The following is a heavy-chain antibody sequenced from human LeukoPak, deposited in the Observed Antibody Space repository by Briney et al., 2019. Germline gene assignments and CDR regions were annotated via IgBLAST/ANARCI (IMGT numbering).Heavy chain of an antibody. D-gene: IGHD3-22*01. CDR2: INPNSGGT. CDR1: GYTFTGYY. Sequence: ASVKVSCKASGYTFTGYYMHWVRQAPGQGLEWMGWINPNSGGTNYAQKFQGRVTITRNTSISTAYMELSSLRSEDTAVYYCATGNYYDSSGYYYVPPFDYWGQGTLVTVSS. CDR3: ATGNYYDSSGYYYVPPFDY. J-gene: IGHJ4*02. V-gene: IGHV1-2*02.